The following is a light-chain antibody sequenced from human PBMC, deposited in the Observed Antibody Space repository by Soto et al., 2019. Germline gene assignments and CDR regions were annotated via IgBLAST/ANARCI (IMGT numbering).Light chain of an antibody. V-gene: IGLV2-8*01. J-gene: IGLJ2*01. CDR3: SSNGVSYRAVV. CDR2: EGT. Sequence: QSVLTQPPSASGSPGQSVTISFTGTSSDIGGNNYVSWYQQHPGKAPTLMIYEGTKRPSGVPDRVSGSMSGNTASLTVSGLQDEDEDDYYCSSNGVSYRAVVFGGGTQLTVL. CDR1: SSDIGGNNY.